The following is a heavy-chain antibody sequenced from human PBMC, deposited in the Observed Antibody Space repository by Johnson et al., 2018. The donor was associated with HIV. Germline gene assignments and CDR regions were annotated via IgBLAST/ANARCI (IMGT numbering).Heavy chain of an antibody. CDR1: GFTCSSYA. CDR2: ISGSGGST. V-gene: IGHV3-23*04. Sequence: VPLVESGGGFVQPGGSLRLSCAASGFTCSSYAMSWVRQAPGKGLEWVSAISGSGGSTYYADSVKGRFPISRDNSKNTLYLQMNSLRAEDTAVYYCAKDPGWFGEPGDAFDIWGQGTMVTVSS. D-gene: IGHD3-10*01. CDR3: AKDPGWFGEPGDAFDI. J-gene: IGHJ3*02.